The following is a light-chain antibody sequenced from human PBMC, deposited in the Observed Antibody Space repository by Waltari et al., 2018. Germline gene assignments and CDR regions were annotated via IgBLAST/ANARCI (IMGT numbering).Light chain of an antibody. Sequence: QSALTQPASVSGSPGQSITISCTGTRSDIGTYSLVSWFQHHPGKVPRLMIYEATQRPSGVSDRFSGSKSGNTASLTISGLQAEDEADYYCCSYVRDVTWVFGGGTKLTVL. V-gene: IGLV2-23*01. CDR2: EAT. CDR1: RSDIGTYSL. CDR3: CSYVRDVTWV. J-gene: IGLJ3*02.